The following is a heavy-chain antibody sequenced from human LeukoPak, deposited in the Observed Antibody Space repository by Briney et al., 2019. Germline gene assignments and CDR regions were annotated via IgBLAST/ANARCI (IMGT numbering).Heavy chain of an antibody. CDR2: IYYSGRT. V-gene: IGHV4-39*01. CDR1: GGSISSSSYY. J-gene: IGHJ4*02. D-gene: IGHD2-21*02. Sequence: SETLSLTSTVSGGSISSSSYYSGWIRQPPGKRLEWIGSIYYSGRTYYNPSLKSRVTISVDTSKNQFSLKLSSVTAADTAVYYCARVTAIAKIFDYWGQGTLVTVSS. CDR3: ARVTAIAKIFDY.